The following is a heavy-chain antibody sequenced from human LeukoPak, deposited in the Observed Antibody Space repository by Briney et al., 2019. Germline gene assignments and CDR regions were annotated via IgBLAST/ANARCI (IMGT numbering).Heavy chain of an antibody. Sequence: ASVKVSCKASGYTFTSYGISWVREAPGQGLEWMGWMGAHNGNTNYAQKHAGRVTMTTDTSTSTAYMELRSLRSDDTAVYYCATNSYGSGSRDYWGQGTLVTVSS. J-gene: IGHJ4*02. CDR2: MGAHNGNT. V-gene: IGHV1-18*01. CDR1: GYTFTSYG. CDR3: ATNSYGSGSRDY. D-gene: IGHD3-10*01.